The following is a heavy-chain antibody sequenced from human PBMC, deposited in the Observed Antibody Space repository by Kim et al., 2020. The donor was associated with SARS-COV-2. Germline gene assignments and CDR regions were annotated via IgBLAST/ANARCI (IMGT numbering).Heavy chain of an antibody. Sequence: GGSLRLSCAASGFTFDDYAMHWVRQAPGKGLEWVSGISWNSGSIGYADSVKGRFTISRDNAKNSLYLQMNSLRAEDTALYYCAKDGGGNSIYYFDYWGQGTLVTVSS. CDR1: GFTFDDYA. J-gene: IGHJ4*02. V-gene: IGHV3-9*01. CDR2: ISWNSGSI. CDR3: AKDGGGNSIYYFDY. D-gene: IGHD2-21*02.